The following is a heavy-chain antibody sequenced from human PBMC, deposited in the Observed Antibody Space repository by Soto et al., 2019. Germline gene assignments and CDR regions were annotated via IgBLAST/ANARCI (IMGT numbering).Heavy chain of an antibody. CDR1: GYTFTSYD. Sequence: QVQLVQSGAEVKKPGASVKVSCKASGYTFTSYDINWVRQATGQGLEWRGWMNPNSGNTGYAQKFQGRVTMTRNTAISTDYMELSSLRSEDTAVYYCARGRDYYGSGSYYNEVDYWGQGTLVTVSS. CDR2: MNPNSGNT. J-gene: IGHJ4*02. V-gene: IGHV1-8*01. D-gene: IGHD3-10*01. CDR3: ARGRDYYGSGSYYNEVDY.